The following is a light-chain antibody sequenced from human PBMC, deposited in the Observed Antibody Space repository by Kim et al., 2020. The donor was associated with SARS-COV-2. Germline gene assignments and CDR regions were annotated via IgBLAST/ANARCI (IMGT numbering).Light chain of an antibody. CDR2: TAS. CDR1: QGINSW. V-gene: IGKV1-12*01. CDR3: QQASSFPIT. Sequence: DIQMTQSPSSVSAFVGDRVTITCRASQGINSWLAWYHQKPGKAPKLLISTASNLESGVPSRFSGSGSGTDFTLTINGLQPEDFATYYCQQASSFPITLGQGTRLEIK. J-gene: IGKJ5*01.